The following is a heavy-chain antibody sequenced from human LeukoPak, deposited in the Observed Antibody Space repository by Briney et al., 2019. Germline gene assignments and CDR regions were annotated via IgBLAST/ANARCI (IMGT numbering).Heavy chain of an antibody. Sequence: GGSLRLSCAASGFTFSSYSNNWVRQAPGKGLHWVSSIGSSSSYIYYADSVKGRFTISRDNAKNSLYLQMNSLRAEDTAVYYCATGIAAAGTVYWGQGTLVTVSS. CDR3: ATGIAAAGTVY. D-gene: IGHD6-13*01. CDR2: IGSSSSYI. CDR1: GFTFSSYS. V-gene: IGHV3-21*01. J-gene: IGHJ4*02.